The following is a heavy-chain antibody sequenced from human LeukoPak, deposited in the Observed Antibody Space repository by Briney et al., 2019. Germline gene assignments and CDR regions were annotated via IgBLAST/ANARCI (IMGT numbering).Heavy chain of an antibody. Sequence: GGSLRLSCAASGFTFSSYSMNWVRQAPGKGLEWVSYISSSSSTIYYADSVKGRFTISRDNSKNTLYLQMNSLRADDTAVYYCAKVLATTGTIPLDVWGQGTTVTVSS. J-gene: IGHJ6*02. CDR3: AKVLATTGTIPLDV. D-gene: IGHD1-1*01. CDR2: ISSSSSTI. V-gene: IGHV3-48*01. CDR1: GFTFSSYS.